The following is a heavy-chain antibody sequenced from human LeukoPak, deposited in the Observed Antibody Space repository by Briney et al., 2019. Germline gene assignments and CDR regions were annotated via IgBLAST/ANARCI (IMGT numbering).Heavy chain of an antibody. J-gene: IGHJ5*02. CDR1: GLTFSSYS. Sequence: GRSLRLSCAASGLTFSSYSMNWVRQAPGKGLEWVSSITSDSRYIFYADSVKGRFTISRDNAKSSLYLQMNSLRAEDTAVYYCAGQHYARFDPWGQGTLVTVSS. D-gene: IGHD3-16*01. CDR2: ITSDSRYI. CDR3: AGQHYARFDP. V-gene: IGHV3-21*01.